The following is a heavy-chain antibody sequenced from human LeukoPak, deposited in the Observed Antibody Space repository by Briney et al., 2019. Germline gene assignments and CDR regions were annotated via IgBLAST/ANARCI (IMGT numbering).Heavy chain of an antibody. CDR3: ARDYGDYYFDY. CDR1: GGSVSSGSYY. V-gene: IGHV4-61*01. J-gene: IGHJ4*02. D-gene: IGHD4-17*01. CDR2: IYYSGST. Sequence: NPSETLSLTCTVSGGSVSSGSYYWSWVRQPPGKGLEWIGYIYYSGSTNYNPSLKSRVTISVDTSKNQFSLKLSSVTAADTAVYYCARDYGDYYFDYWGQGTLVTVSS.